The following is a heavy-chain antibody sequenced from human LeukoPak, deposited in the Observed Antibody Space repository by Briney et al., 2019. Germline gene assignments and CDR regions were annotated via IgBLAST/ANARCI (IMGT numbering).Heavy chain of an antibody. Sequence: ASVKVSCKASGYTFTSYGISWVRQAPGQGLEWMGWISAYNGNTNYAQKLQGRVTMTTDTSTSTAYMELRSLRSDDTAVYYCARDQGYSSSLYYFDYWGQGTLVTVSP. CDR1: GYTFTSYG. V-gene: IGHV1-18*01. D-gene: IGHD6-13*01. CDR2: ISAYNGNT. J-gene: IGHJ4*02. CDR3: ARDQGYSSSLYYFDY.